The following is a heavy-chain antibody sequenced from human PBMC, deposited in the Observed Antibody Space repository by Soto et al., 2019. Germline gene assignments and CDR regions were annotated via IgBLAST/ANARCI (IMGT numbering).Heavy chain of an antibody. CDR3: TREAGYCSRTSCYRRAYDS. J-gene: IGHJ3*02. V-gene: IGHV3-74*01. CDR2: INTDGGIT. CDR1: GFTFSSHW. D-gene: IGHD2-2*01. Sequence: EVQLVESGGDLVQPGGSLRPSCAASGFTFSSHWMHWVRRVPGKGLVWVSHINTDGGITGYADSVKGRFTISRDNAKNTLYLQMNGLRVEDTSVYYCTREAGYCSRTSCYRRAYDSWGQGTMVTVSS.